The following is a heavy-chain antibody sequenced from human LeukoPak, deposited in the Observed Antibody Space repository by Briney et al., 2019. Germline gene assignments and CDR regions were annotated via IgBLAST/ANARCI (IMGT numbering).Heavy chain of an antibody. CDR2: ISGSGGST. V-gene: IGHV3-23*01. Sequence: PGGSLRLSCAASGFTFSSYGMSWVRQAPGKGLEWVSAISGSGGSTYYADSVKGRFTISRDNSKNTLYLQMNSLRAEDTAVYYCARAIVTYYYGSGYMDVWGKGTTVTISS. D-gene: IGHD3-10*01. J-gene: IGHJ6*03. CDR3: ARAIVTYYYGSGYMDV. CDR1: GFTFSSYG.